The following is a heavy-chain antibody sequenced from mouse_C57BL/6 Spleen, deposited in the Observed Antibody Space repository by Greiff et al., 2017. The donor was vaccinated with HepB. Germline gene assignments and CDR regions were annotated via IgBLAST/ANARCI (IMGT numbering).Heavy chain of an antibody. CDR3: ARNYYDYDDGGD. J-gene: IGHJ4*01. D-gene: IGHD2-4*01. CDR1: GYAFSSYW. CDR2: IYPGDGDT. Sequence: QVQLKQSGAELVKPGASVKISCKASGYAFSSYWMNWVKQRPGKGLEWIGQIYPGDGDTNYNGKFKGKATLTADKSSSTAYMQLSSLTSEDSAVYFCARNYYDYDDGGDWGQGTSVTVSS. V-gene: IGHV1-80*01.